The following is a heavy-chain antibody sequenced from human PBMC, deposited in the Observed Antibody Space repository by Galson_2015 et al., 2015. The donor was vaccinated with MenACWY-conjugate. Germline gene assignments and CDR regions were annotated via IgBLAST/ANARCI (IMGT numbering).Heavy chain of an antibody. J-gene: IGHJ4*02. CDR3: AKDRLGMSLTGPGSLDY. CDR1: GFTFSNYW. D-gene: IGHD3-9*01. CDR2: IKQDGSEK. V-gene: IGHV3-7*01. Sequence: SLRLSCAASGFTFSNYWMSWVRQAPGRGLEWVANIKQDGSEKYYVDSVKGRFTISRDNTKNSLYLQMNTLRAEDTAVYYCAKDRLGMSLTGPGSLDYWVQGTLVTVPS.